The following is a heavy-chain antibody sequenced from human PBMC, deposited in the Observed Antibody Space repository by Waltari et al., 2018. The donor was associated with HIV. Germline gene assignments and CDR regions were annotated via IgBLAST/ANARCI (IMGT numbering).Heavy chain of an antibody. CDR3: ARDWAHSSSWSRYYYHGMDV. J-gene: IGHJ6*02. V-gene: IGHV3-66*01. Sequence: EVQLVESGGGLVQPGGSLRLSCAASGFTVSSNYMSWVRQAPGKGLEWVSVIYSGGSTYYADSVKGRFTISRDNSKNTLYLQMNSLRPEDTAVYYCARDWAHSSSWSRYYYHGMDVWGQGTTVTVSS. CDR1: GFTVSSNY. D-gene: IGHD6-13*01. CDR2: IYSGGST.